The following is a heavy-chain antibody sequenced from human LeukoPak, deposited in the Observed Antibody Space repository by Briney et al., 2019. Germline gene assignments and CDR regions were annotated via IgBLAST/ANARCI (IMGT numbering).Heavy chain of an antibody. D-gene: IGHD6-13*01. CDR3: TREIRGIAAAGNYYYYGTDV. CDR1: GFTFGDYA. Sequence: GGSLRLSCTASGFTFGDYAMSWFRQAPGKGLEWVGFIRSKAYGGTAEYAASVKGRFTISRDDSKSIAYLQMNSLKTEDTAVYYCTREIRGIAAAGNYYYYGTDVWGQGTTVTVSS. CDR2: IRSKAYGGTA. J-gene: IGHJ6*02. V-gene: IGHV3-49*03.